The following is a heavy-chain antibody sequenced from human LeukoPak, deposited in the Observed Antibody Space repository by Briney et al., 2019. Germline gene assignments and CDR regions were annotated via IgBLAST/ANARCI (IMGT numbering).Heavy chain of an antibody. D-gene: IGHD4-17*01. CDR1: GGSFSGYY. J-gene: IGHJ4*02. V-gene: IGHV3-11*01. Sequence: LSLTCAVYGGSFSGYYMSWIRQAPGKGLEWVSYISSSGSTIYYADSVKGRFTISRDNAKNSLYLQMNSLRAEDTAVYYCARVGHDYGDYFDYWGQGTLVTVSS. CDR3: ARVGHDYGDYFDY. CDR2: ISSSGSTI.